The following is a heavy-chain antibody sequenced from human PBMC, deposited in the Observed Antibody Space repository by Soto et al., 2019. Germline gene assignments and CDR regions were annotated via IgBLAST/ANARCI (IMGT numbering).Heavy chain of an antibody. J-gene: IGHJ5*02. CDR2: IIPIFGTA. V-gene: IGHV1-69*13. Sequence: SVKVSCKASGGTFSSYATSWVRQAPGQGLEWMGGIIPIFGTANYAQKFQGRVTITADESTSTAYMELSSLRSEDTAVYYCARDHCSSTSCYSSFDPWGQGTLVTVSS. D-gene: IGHD2-2*02. CDR3: ARDHCSSTSCYSSFDP. CDR1: GGTFSSYA.